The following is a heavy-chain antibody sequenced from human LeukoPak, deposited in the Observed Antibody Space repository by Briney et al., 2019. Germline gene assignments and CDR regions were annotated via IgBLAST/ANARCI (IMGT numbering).Heavy chain of an antibody. V-gene: IGHV3-48*01. Sequence: GGSLRLSCAASGFTFSSYSMNWVRQAPGKGLEWVSYISSSSSTIYYADSVKGRFTISRDNAKNSLYLQMNSLRVEDTAVYYCARGGRSFLVLIDYWGQGTLVTVSS. CDR1: GFTFSSYS. J-gene: IGHJ4*02. CDR2: ISSSSSTI. CDR3: ARGGRSFLVLIDY. D-gene: IGHD3-3*01.